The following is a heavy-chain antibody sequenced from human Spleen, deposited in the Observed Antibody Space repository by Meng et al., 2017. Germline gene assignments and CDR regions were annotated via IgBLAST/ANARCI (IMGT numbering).Heavy chain of an antibody. CDR2: INPKSGDT. CDR1: GYNFPDYY. V-gene: IGHV1-2*06. J-gene: IGHJ4*02. CDR3: ARDEDISAAGKLFGDY. Sequence: QGQLGQLGAEVKKPGASVKVSCKPSGYNFPDYYIHWVRRAPGQGLEWMGRINPKSGDTHYAQKFQARVTMTGDTSISTAYMELSGLRSDDTAMYYCARDEDISAAGKLFGDYWGQGTLVTVSS. D-gene: IGHD6-25*01.